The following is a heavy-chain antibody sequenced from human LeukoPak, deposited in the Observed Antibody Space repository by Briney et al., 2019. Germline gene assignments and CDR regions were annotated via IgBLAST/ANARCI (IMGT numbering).Heavy chain of an antibody. V-gene: IGHV3-23*01. CDR1: GFTFSSYA. J-gene: IGHJ4*02. D-gene: IGHD3-3*01. CDR2: ISGSGGST. Sequence: PGGSLRLSCAASGFTFSSYAMSWVRQAPGKGLEWVSAISGSGGSTYYADSVKGRFTISRDNSKNTLYLQMNSLRAEDTAVYYCAKDTEEGPYDFWSDFDYWGQGTPVTVSS. CDR3: AKDTEEGPYDFWSDFDY.